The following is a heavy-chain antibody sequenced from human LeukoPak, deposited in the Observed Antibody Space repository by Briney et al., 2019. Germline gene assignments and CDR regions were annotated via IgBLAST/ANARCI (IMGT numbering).Heavy chain of an antibody. Sequence: SETLSLTCAVHGGSFSGYYWSWIRQPPGKGVEWIGEINLSGNTNYNPSLKSRVTIPVDTSKNQFSLKLSSVTAADTAVYYCASVRGRDGYNIDYWGQGTLVTVSS. CDR1: GGSFSGYY. J-gene: IGHJ4*02. CDR3: ASVRGRDGYNIDY. CDR2: INLSGNT. D-gene: IGHD5-24*01. V-gene: IGHV4-34*01.